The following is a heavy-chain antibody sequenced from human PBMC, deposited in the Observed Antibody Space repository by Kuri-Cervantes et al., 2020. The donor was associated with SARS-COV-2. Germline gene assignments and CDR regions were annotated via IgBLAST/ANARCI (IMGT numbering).Heavy chain of an antibody. CDR1: GFTFSDYY. Sequence: GESLKISCAASGFTFSDYYMSWIRQAPGKGLEWVSYISSSGSTIYYADSVKGRFTISRDNAKNSLYPQMNSLRAEDTAVYYCAREGNNTIVSSEFDYWGQGTLVTVSS. CDR2: ISSSGSTI. CDR3: AREGNNTIVSSEFDY. V-gene: IGHV3-11*04. J-gene: IGHJ4*02. D-gene: IGHD3-9*01.